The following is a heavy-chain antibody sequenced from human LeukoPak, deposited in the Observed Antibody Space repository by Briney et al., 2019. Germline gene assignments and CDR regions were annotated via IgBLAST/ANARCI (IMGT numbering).Heavy chain of an antibody. J-gene: IGHJ4*02. CDR2: IIPIFGTA. D-gene: IGHD5-18*01. CDR1: GGTFSSYA. V-gene: IGHV1-69*05. Sequence: SVKVSCKASGGTFSSYAISWVRQAPGQGLEWMGRIIPIFGTANYAQEFQGRVTITTDESTSTAYMELSSLRSEDTAVYYCASFHRQLWIVYWGQGTLVTVSS. CDR3: ASFHRQLWIVY.